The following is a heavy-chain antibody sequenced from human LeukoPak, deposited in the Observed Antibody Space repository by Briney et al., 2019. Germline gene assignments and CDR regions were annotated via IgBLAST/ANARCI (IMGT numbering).Heavy chain of an antibody. CDR2: IYYSGST. J-gene: IGHJ4*02. CDR3: AREVAARLDY. Sequence: SETLSLTCTVSSGSISSSSYYWGWIRQPPGKGLEWIGSIYYSGSTYYNPSLKSRVTISVDTSKNQFSLKLSSVTAADTAVYYCAREVAARLDYWGQGTLVTVSS. V-gene: IGHV4-39*02. CDR1: SGSISSSSYY. D-gene: IGHD6-6*01.